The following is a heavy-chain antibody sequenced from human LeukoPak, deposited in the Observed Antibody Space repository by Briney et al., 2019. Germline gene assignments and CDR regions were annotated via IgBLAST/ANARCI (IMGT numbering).Heavy chain of an antibody. Sequence: SVKVSCKASGGTFSSYAISWVRQAPGQGLEWMGGIIPIFGTANYAQKFQGRVTITADESTSTAYMELSSLRSEDTAVYYCARDQGIAVAGTLGYWGQGTLVTVSS. D-gene: IGHD6-19*01. CDR1: GGTFSSYA. CDR3: ARDQGIAVAGTLGY. CDR2: IIPIFGTA. V-gene: IGHV1-69*01. J-gene: IGHJ4*02.